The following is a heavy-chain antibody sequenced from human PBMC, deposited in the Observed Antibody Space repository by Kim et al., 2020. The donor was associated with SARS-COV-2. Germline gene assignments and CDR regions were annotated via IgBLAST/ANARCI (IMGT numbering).Heavy chain of an antibody. CDR2: IHYSGST. CDR1: GGSISSDGYY. V-gene: IGHV4-31*03. Sequence: SETLSLTCTVSGGSISSDGYYWSWIRQHPGKGLEWIGYIHYSGSTYYNPSLKSRVTISVDTSKNQFSLKLSSVTAADTAVYYCARDKLVRGVISVVDAFVIWGRGTMVTVSS. D-gene: IGHD3-10*01. CDR3: ARDKLVRGVISVVDAFVI. J-gene: IGHJ3*02.